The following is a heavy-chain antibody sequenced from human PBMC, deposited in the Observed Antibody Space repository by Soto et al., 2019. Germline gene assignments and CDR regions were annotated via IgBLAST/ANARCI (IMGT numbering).Heavy chain of an antibody. CDR2: IYYSGST. CDR1: GGSISSYY. CDR3: ARGLHSYYYDSSGYYPFDY. V-gene: IGHV4-59*08. J-gene: IGHJ4*02. D-gene: IGHD3-22*01. Sequence: PSETLSLTCTVAGGSISSYYWSWTLQPPGKGLEWIGYIYYSGSTYYNPSLKSRVTISVDTSKNQFSLKLSSVTAADTAVYYCARGLHSYYYDSSGYYPFDYWGQGTLVTVSS.